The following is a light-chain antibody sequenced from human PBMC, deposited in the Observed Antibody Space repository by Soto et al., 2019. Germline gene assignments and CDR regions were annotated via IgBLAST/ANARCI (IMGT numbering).Light chain of an antibody. CDR1: QGVISN. CDR3: QQRSNWPSIT. V-gene: IGKV3-11*01. Sequence: EVVMTRSPATLSVSPGEMATLCFSASQGVISNLAWYQKKPGQAPTLPIYGASSRATGVPPRFSGSGSGTDFTLTISGLEPEDFAVYYCQQRSNWPSITFGQGTRLE. J-gene: IGKJ5*01. CDR2: GAS.